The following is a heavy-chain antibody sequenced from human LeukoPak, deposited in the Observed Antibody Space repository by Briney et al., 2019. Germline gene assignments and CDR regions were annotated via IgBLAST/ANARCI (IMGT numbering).Heavy chain of an antibody. CDR1: GGSISSYY. CDR3: ARGRGYCSGGSCYRSGTGSYYYMDV. Sequence: PSETLSLTCTVSGGSISSYYWSWIRQPPGKGLEWIGYIYYSGSTNYNPSLKSRVTISVDTSKNQFSLKLSSVTAADTAVYYCARGRGYCSGGSCYRSGTGSYYYMDVWGKGTTVTISS. CDR2: IYYSGST. J-gene: IGHJ6*03. D-gene: IGHD2-15*01. V-gene: IGHV4-59*01.